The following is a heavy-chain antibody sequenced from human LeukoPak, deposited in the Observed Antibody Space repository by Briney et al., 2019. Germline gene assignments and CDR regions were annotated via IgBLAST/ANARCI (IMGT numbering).Heavy chain of an antibody. CDR2: ISPSGGIT. CDR3: AKDDDWGRYKH. D-gene: IGHD3-16*01. Sequence: GGSLRLSCGASGFTFSSHGMNWVRQAPGKGLEWVSGISPSGGITYYTDSVKGRFTISRDNSKNTVSLQMNSLRGEDTAVYYCAKDDDWGRYKHWGQGTLVTVSS. J-gene: IGHJ1*01. V-gene: IGHV3-23*01. CDR1: GFTFSSHG.